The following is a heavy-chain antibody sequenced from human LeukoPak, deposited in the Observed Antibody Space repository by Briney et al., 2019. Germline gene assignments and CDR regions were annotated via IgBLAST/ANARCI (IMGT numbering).Heavy chain of an antibody. CDR2: IYTSGST. CDR1: GGSISSYY. D-gene: IGHD3-3*01. Sequence: SETLSLTCTVSGGSISSYYWSWIRQPAGKGLEWIGRIYTSGSTNYNPSLKSRVTISVDKSKNQFSLKLSSVTAADTAVYYCAREGDYDFWSGPWDWFDPWGQGTLVTVS. CDR3: AREGDYDFWSGPWDWFDP. J-gene: IGHJ5*02. V-gene: IGHV4-4*07.